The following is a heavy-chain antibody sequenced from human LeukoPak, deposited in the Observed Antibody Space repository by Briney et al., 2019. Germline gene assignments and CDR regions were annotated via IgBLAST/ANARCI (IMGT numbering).Heavy chain of an antibody. J-gene: IGHJ3*02. Sequence: PSETLSLTCTVSGGSTSSDSWSWIRQPPGKGLEWIGSMYYSGSTSYNPSLNSRVTISLDTSKNHFSLKLTSVTAADTAVYYCARGPVSGTYWAFDIWGQGPMVTVS. CDR1: GGSTSSDS. CDR3: ARGPVSGTYWAFDI. CDR2: MYYSGST. D-gene: IGHD3-10*01. V-gene: IGHV4-59*01.